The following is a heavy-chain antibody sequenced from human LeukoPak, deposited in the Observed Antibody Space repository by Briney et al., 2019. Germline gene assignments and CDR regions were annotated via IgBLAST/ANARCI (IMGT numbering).Heavy chain of an antibody. CDR1: GFSLSTSGVG. Sequence: SGPTLVNPTETLTLTCSFSGFSLSTSGVGVGWIRQPPGKALEWLALIYWDDNKRYSPSLKSRLTITKDTSKNQVVLTMTNVDPVDTATYYCAHSPWGSSAFDIWGQGTMVTVSS. CDR3: AHSPWGSSAFDI. D-gene: IGHD7-27*01. J-gene: IGHJ3*02. V-gene: IGHV2-5*02. CDR2: IYWDDNK.